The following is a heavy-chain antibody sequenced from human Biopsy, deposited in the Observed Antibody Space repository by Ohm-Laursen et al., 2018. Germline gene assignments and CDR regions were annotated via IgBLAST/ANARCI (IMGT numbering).Heavy chain of an antibody. CDR3: VRGLPTEYGDYFSLDY. J-gene: IGHJ4*02. D-gene: IGHD4-17*01. CDR2: IIPVFGLA. V-gene: IGHV1-69*10. CDR1: GGTVSRYA. Sequence: SVKVSCKASGGTVSRYAISWVRQAPGQGLEWMGGIIPVFGLATYAQRLQGRVSITADTSTNTAYMELSSLRSDDTAVYFCVRGLPTEYGDYFSLDYWGQGTLVIVSS.